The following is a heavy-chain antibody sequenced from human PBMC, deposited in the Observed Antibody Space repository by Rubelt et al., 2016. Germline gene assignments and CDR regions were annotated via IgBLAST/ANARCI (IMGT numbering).Heavy chain of an antibody. CDR2: ISGSGGST. V-gene: IGHV3-23*01. CDR1: GFTFSSFA. CDR3: AREGPRGYQLAY. Sequence: EVQLLESGGDLVQPGGSLRISCAASGFTFSSFAMSWVRQDPGKGLEWGSGISGSGGSTYYADSMKGRFTISRDNSKNTLYLQMNSVRADDTAVYYCAREGPRGYQLAYWGQGTLVTVSS. D-gene: IGHD1-1*01. J-gene: IGHJ4*02.